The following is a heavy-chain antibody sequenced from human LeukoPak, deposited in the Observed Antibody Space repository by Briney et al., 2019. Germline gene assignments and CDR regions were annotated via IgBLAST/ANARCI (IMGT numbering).Heavy chain of an antibody. CDR2: INTDGSST. CDR3: TSAYVVSPDY. D-gene: IGHD3-22*01. CDR1: GFTFDDYA. Sequence: QPGRSLRLSCAASGFTFDDYAMHWVRQAPGKGLVWVSRINTDGSSTTYADSVKGRFTISRDNAKNTLYLQMNSLSAEDTAVYYCTSAYVVSPDYWGQGTLVTVSS. J-gene: IGHJ4*02. V-gene: IGHV3-74*01.